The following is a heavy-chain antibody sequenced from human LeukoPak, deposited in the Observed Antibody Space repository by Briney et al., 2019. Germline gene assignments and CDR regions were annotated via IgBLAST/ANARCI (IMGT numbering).Heavy chain of an antibody. CDR3: AREPSGDYFDY. Sequence: GGSLRLSCAASGLTFSSYWMSWVRQAPGKGLEWVANIKQDGSDRYYVDSVKGRFTISRDNAKTLLYLQINSLRAEDTAVYYCAREPSGDYFDYWGQGTLVTVSS. CDR1: GLTFSSYW. V-gene: IGHV3-7*03. CDR2: IKQDGSDR. J-gene: IGHJ4*02. D-gene: IGHD4-17*01.